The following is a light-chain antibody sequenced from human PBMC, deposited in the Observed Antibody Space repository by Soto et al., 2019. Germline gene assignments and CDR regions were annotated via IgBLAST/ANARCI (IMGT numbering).Light chain of an antibody. CDR2: GAS. CDR3: QHYDTSPSFT. CDR1: QSVGSRNS. J-gene: IGKJ3*01. V-gene: IGKV3-20*01. Sequence: EIVLTQSPGTLSLSPGERATLSCRASQSVGSRNSLAWYHQKPGQAPRLLIYGASSRATGIPDRFSGSGSGTDFTLTISRLEPEDFAVYYCQHYDTSPSFTFGPGTKVDFK.